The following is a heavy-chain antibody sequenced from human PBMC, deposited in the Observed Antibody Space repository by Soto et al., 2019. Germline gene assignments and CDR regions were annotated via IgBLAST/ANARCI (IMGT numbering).Heavy chain of an antibody. D-gene: IGHD3-22*01. CDR2: IIPIFGTA. J-gene: IGHJ4*02. Sequence: SVKVSCKASGGTFSSYAISWVRQAPGQGLEWMGGIIPIFGTANYAQEFQGRVTITADESTSTAYMELSSLRSEDTAVYYCAARYDSSGYPFDYWGQGTLVTVSS. CDR3: AARYDSSGYPFDY. CDR1: GGTFSSYA. V-gene: IGHV1-69*13.